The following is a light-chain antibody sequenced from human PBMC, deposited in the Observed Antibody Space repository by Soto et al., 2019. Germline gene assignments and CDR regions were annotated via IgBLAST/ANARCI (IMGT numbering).Light chain of an antibody. CDR3: ATWGDSLLGWV. J-gene: IGLJ3*02. V-gene: IGLV1-44*01. CDR2: SDN. Sequence: QSVLTQPPSASGTPGQSVTISCSGSSSDIGSNTVNWYQQLPGTAPKLLIYSDNQRASGVPDRFSGSKSGTSASLAISGLQSDDEADYYCATWGDSLLGWVFGGGTKLTVL. CDR1: SSDIGSNT.